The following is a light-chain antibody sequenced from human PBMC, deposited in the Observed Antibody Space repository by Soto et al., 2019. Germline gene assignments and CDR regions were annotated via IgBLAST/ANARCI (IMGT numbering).Light chain of an antibody. Sequence: IQMTQSPSTLSGSVGDRVTITCRASQTISSWLAWYQQKPGKAPKLLIYAATILQSGVPSRFSGSGSGTDFTLTISSLQAEDFATYYCLQDYTYPWTFGQGTKVDI. CDR1: QTISSW. CDR2: AAT. CDR3: LQDYTYPWT. J-gene: IGKJ1*01. V-gene: IGKV1-6*01.